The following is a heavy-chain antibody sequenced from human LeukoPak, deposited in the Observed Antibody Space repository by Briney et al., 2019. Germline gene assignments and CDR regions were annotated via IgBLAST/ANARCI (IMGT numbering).Heavy chain of an antibody. V-gene: IGHV4-4*02. D-gene: IGHD6-13*01. CDR1: GGSISSNNW. CDR3: ARGSTGYSSTWYNY. Sequence: SGTLSLTCAVSGGSISSNNWWGWVRQPPGKGLEWIGEIYHSGSPNYNPSLKSRVTISVDKSRNHFSLNLSSVTAADTAIYYCARGSTGYSSTWYNYWGQGTLVTVSS. CDR2: IYHSGSP. J-gene: IGHJ4*02.